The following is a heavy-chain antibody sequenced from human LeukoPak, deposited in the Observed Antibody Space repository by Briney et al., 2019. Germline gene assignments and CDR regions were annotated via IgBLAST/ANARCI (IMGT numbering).Heavy chain of an antibody. J-gene: IGHJ5*02. CDR2: IYTSGST. CDR1: GGSISSYY. CDR3: ARDWNKWELSNWFDP. Sequence: PSETLSLTCTVSGGSISSYYWSWLRQPAGKGLEWIGRIYTSGSTNYNPSLKSRVTISVDKSKNQFSLKLSSVTAADTAVYYCARDWNKWELSNWFDPWGQGTLVTVSS. D-gene: IGHD1-26*01. V-gene: IGHV4-4*07.